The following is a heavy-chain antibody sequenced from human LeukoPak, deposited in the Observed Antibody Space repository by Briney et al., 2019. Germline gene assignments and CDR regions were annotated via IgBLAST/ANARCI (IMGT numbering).Heavy chain of an antibody. V-gene: IGHV3-48*01. CDR2: ISSSGDRV. Sequence: GGSLRLSCAASGFTFSAYNMNWVRQAPGKGLEWVSFISSSGDRVKYVDSVKGRFTISRDNAESSLYLQMSSLGAEDTAVYYCARGESGSYYVYWGQGTLVTVSS. J-gene: IGHJ4*02. D-gene: IGHD1-26*01. CDR3: ARGESGSYYVY. CDR1: GFTFSAYN.